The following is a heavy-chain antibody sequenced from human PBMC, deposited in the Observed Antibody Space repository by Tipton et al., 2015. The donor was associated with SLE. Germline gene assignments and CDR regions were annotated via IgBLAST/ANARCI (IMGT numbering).Heavy chain of an antibody. CDR1: GGSISSGSYY. V-gene: IGHV4-39*01. J-gene: IGHJ4*02. Sequence: TLSLTCTVSGGSISSGSYYWGWIRQPPGKGLEWIGSIYYSGSTYYNPSIKSQVTISVDTPKTQFTRKLNSVTASDTAVYYCARQVASFDYWGQGTLVTVSS. CDR2: IYYSGST. CDR3: ARQVASFDY. D-gene: IGHD5-12*01.